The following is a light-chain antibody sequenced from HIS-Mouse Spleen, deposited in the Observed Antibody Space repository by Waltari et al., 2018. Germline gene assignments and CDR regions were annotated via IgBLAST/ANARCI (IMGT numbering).Light chain of an antibody. CDR1: NIGSKS. Sequence: SYVLTQPPSVSVAPGKTARITCGGNNIGSKSVHWYQQTPGQAPGLVVYDDSDLPSGVPGRVSGSNSGNTATLTISRVEDGDEADYYCQVWDSSSDHPYVFGTGTKVTVL. CDR2: DDS. CDR3: QVWDSSSDHPYV. J-gene: IGLJ1*01. V-gene: IGLV3-21*03.